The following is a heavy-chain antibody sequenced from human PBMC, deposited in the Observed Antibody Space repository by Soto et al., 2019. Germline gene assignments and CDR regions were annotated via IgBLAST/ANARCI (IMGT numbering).Heavy chain of an antibody. V-gene: IGHV4-4*02. CDR1: GASFTSNDW. CDR2: IYRTGST. Sequence: QVQLQESGPGLVKPSGTLSLTCAVSGASFTSNDWWTWVRQPPGRGLEWIGEIYRTGSTNYNPSLKSRVNISLDKSENQFSLKVTSPTAADTAVYYCASRDPGTSVDYWGQGTLVTVSS. J-gene: IGHJ4*02. CDR3: ASRDPGTSVDY. D-gene: IGHD1-7*01.